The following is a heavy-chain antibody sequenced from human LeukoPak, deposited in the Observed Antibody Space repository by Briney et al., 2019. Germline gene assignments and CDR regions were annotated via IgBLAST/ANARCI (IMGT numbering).Heavy chain of an antibody. CDR1: GFTFSTYW. CDR2: INNEGSGT. CDR3: ARGRYYAMDV. Sequence: GGSLRLSCAASGFTFSTYWMHWVRQAPGKGLVWVSRINNEGSGTGYADSVKGRFTISRDNAKNTLFLQMNSLRAEDTAVYYCARGRYYAMDVWGQGTTVTVSS. J-gene: IGHJ6*02. V-gene: IGHV3-74*01.